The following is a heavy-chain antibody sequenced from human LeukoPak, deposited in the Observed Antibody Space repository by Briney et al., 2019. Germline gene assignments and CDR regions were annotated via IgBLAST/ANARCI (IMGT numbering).Heavy chain of an antibody. CDR3: ARGYASGSYWVY. D-gene: IGHD3-10*01. V-gene: IGHV4-34*01. J-gene: IGHJ4*02. Sequence: PSETLSLTCAVYGGSFSGYYWSWIRQPPGKGLEWIGEINNSGSTNYNPSLKSRVTISLDTSKNQFSLKLRSVTAADMAVYYCARGYASGSYWVYWGQGTLVTVSS. CDR1: GGSFSGYY. CDR2: INNSGST.